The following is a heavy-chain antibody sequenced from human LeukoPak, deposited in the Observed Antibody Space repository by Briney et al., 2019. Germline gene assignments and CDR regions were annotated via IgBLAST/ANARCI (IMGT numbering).Heavy chain of an antibody. J-gene: IGHJ4*02. CDR2: IWYDGSNK. D-gene: IGHD6-6*01. Sequence: SCKASGYTFTGYFMHWVRQAPGKGLEWVAVIWYDGSNKYYADSVKGRFTISRDNSKNTLYLQMNSLRAEDTAVYYCARDRYSSSSGWGRVDYWGQGTLVTVSS. CDR1: GYTFTGYF. V-gene: IGHV3-33*01. CDR3: ARDRYSSSSGWGRVDY.